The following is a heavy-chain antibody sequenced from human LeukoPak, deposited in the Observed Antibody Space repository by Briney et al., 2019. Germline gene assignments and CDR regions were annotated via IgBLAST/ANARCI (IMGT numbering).Heavy chain of an antibody. CDR2: IYYSGTT. V-gene: IGHV4-39*01. J-gene: IGHJ4*02. D-gene: IGHD6-13*01. CDR1: GGSISTSNYY. Sequence: PSETLSLTCTVSGGSISTSNYYWGWIRQPPGEGLEWIGSIYYSGTTYYNPSLKSRVTISVDTSKNQFSLILSSVTAADTAVYYCARLGSAAGGSRYFDYWGQGTLVTVSS. CDR3: ARLGSAAGGSRYFDY.